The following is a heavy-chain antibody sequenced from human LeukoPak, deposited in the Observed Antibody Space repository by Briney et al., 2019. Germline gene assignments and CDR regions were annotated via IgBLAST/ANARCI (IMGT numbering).Heavy chain of an antibody. V-gene: IGHV3-30*02. D-gene: IGHD3-22*01. CDR3: AKGLGFYYYDSSGSDY. CDR1: GFTFRSYG. CDR2: IRYDGTNK. Sequence: PGGSLRLSCAASGFTFRSYGMHWVRQAPGKGLEWVAFIRYDGTNKYYADSVKGRFTISRDNSKSTLYLQMNSLRAEDTAVYYCAKGLGFYYYDSSGSDYWGQGTLVTVSS. J-gene: IGHJ4*02.